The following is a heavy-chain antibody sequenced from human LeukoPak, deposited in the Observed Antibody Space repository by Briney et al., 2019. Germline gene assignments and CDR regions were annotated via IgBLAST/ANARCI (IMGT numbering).Heavy chain of an antibody. CDR3: ARRDNSDSSGYFDH. V-gene: IGHV4-4*07. CDR2: IYGSGIT. D-gene: IGHD3-22*01. CDR1: GGSIISNY. J-gene: IGHJ4*02. Sequence: PSETLSLTCTVSGGSIISNYWSWIRQSAGTGLEWIGRIYGSGITDYNPSLKSRVTMSLDTSKNQFSLKLNSVTAADTAIYYCARRDNSDSSGYFDHWGQGTLVTVSS.